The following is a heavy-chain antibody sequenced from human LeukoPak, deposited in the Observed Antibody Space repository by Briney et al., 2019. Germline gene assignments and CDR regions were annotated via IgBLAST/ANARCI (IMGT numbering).Heavy chain of an antibody. CDR1: GGSISSSSYY. J-gene: IGHJ3*02. Sequence: SETLSLTCTVSGGSISSSSYYWGWIRQPPGKGLEWIGSIYYSGSTYYNPSLTSRVTISVDTSKNQFSLKLSSVTAADTAVYYCASAVGVGTFDIWGQGTMVTVSS. CDR3: ASAVGVGTFDI. D-gene: IGHD6-19*01. CDR2: IYYSGST. V-gene: IGHV4-39*01.